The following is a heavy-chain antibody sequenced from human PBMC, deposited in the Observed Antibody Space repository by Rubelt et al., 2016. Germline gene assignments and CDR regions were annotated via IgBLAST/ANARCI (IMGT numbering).Heavy chain of an antibody. CDR2: IYPGDSDT. Sequence: EVQLVQSGAEVKKPGESLKISCKGSGCSFTSYWIGWVRQMPGKGLEWMGIIYPGDSDTRYSPAVQGQATISADESISTAYRQWSSLKASDTAMYYCARVTTVTNDNWFDPWGQGTLVTVSS. J-gene: IGHJ5*02. CDR1: GCSFTSYW. D-gene: IGHD4-17*01. V-gene: IGHV5-51*01. CDR3: ARVTTVTNDNWFDP.